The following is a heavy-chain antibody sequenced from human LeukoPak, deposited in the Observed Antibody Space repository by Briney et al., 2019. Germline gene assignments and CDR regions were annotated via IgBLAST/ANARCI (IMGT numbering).Heavy chain of an antibody. V-gene: IGHV4-34*01. J-gene: IGHJ5*02. D-gene: IGHD7-27*01. CDR2: INHSGSI. Sequence: SETLSLTRAVYGGSFSGYYWSWIRQPPGKGLEWIGEINHSGSINYNPSLKSRVTISVDTSKNQFSLKLSSVTAADTAVYYCARLALGIIWWFDPWGQGTLVTVSS. CDR1: GGSFSGYY. CDR3: ARLALGIIWWFDP.